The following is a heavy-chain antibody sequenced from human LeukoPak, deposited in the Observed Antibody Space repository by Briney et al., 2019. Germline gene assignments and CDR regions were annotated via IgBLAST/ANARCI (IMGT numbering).Heavy chain of an antibody. Sequence: SETLSPTPAVYGGSFSGLYWSWIPPPPGKGRGWIGEINHSGSTNYNPSLKSRVTISVDTSKNQFSLKLSSVTAADTAVYYCARHGGSGWKLDYWGQGTLVTVSS. V-gene: IGHV4-34*01. CDR3: ARHGGSGWKLDY. J-gene: IGHJ4*02. CDR2: INHSGST. CDR1: GGSFSGLY. D-gene: IGHD6-19*01.